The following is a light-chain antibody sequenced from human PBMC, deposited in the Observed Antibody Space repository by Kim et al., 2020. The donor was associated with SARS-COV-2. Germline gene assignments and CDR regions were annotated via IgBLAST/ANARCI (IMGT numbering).Light chain of an antibody. CDR3: QQYNKWPLT. V-gene: IGKV3-15*01. J-gene: IGKJ5*01. Sequence: EIVMTQSPATLSVSPGERATLSCRASQSVSNYLAWYQQKPGQTPRLLIQGASTRATGIPARFSGSGSGTEFTLTISSLQSEDFAVYYCQQYNKWPLTFGQGTRLEIK. CDR2: GAS. CDR1: QSVSNY.